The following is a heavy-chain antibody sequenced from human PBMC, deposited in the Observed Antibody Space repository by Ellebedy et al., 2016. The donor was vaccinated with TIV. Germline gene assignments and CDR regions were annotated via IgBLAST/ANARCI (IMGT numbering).Heavy chain of an antibody. CDR3: AGDPSSGNNWYYYLNY. V-gene: IGHV3-23*01. CDR1: GFTFSSYA. Sequence: GGSLRLSXVVSGFTFSSYAMSWVRQAPGKGPEWVSGITGNGADPYYADSVKGRFTISRDNAKNSLYLQMNSLRDEDTAVYYCAGDPSSGNNWYYYLNYWGQGTLVTVSS. CDR2: ITGNGADP. J-gene: IGHJ4*02. D-gene: IGHD6-13*01.